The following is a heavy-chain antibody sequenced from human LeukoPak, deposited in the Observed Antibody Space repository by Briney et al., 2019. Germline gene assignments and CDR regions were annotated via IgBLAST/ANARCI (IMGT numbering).Heavy chain of an antibody. CDR2: INPNNGGP. CDR3: ARMQLAIGPRVDDF. D-gene: IGHD1-1*01. CDR1: GYTFTDYY. J-gene: IGHJ4*02. Sequence: GASVKVSCKASGYTFTDYYIHWVRQAPGQGLEWMGWINPNNGGPNYAQKFHGRVTMTRDTSISTAYLELSGLTYDDTAVYYCARMQLAIGPRVDDFWGQGALVTVSS. V-gene: IGHV1-2*02.